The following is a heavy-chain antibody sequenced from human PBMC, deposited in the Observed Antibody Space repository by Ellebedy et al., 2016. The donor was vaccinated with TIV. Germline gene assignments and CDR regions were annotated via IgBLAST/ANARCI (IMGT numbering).Heavy chain of an antibody. Sequence: MPSETLSLTCAVYGGSFSGYYWSWIRQPPGKGLEWIGQVNHSGSTNYNPSLKSRVTISVDTSKNQFSLNLRSVTAIDTAVYYCARERAYYYNNGYYYLSGFDVWGRGTMVTVSS. J-gene: IGHJ3*01. CDR1: GGSFSGYY. V-gene: IGHV4-34*01. CDR2: VNHSGST. CDR3: ARERAYYYNNGYYYLSGFDV. D-gene: IGHD3-22*01.